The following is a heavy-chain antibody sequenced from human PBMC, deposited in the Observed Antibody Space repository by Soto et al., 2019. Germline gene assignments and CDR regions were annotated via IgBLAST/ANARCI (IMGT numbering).Heavy chain of an antibody. CDR3: ARDDIVATARLDY. CDR2: IWDDGSNK. CDR1: GFTFSSYG. V-gene: IGHV3-33*01. D-gene: IGHD5-12*01. J-gene: IGHJ4*02. Sequence: QVQLVESGGGVVQPGWSLRLSCAASGFTFSSYGRHWVRQAPGKGLEWVAVIWDDGSNKYYADSVKGRFTISRDNSKNSLYLQMNSLRAEDTAVYYCARDDIVATARLDYWGQGTLVTVSS.